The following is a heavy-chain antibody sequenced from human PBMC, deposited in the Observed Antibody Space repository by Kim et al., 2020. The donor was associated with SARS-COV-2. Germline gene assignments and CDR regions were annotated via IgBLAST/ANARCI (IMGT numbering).Heavy chain of an antibody. D-gene: IGHD3-9*01. Sequence: GRFTISRDNAKNSLYLQMNSLRAEDTAVYYCARDLAKIYDILTGTDAFDIWGQGTMVTVSS. V-gene: IGHV3-11*06. J-gene: IGHJ3*02. CDR3: ARDLAKIYDILTGTDAFDI.